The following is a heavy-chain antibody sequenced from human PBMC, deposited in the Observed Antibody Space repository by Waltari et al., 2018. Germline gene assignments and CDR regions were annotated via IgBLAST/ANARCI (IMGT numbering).Heavy chain of an antibody. Sequence: EEQLVESGGGLVPPGESLRLSCVASGFTFRDHLMSWVRQAPGKELEWVAKIRKDGSEDMYVDSVKGRFSISKDNAKNSVFLQMNNLRAEDTAVYYCARDHWYSLDLWGQGTRVTVSP. V-gene: IGHV3-7*01. J-gene: IGHJ4*02. CDR3: ARDHWYSLDL. CDR1: GFTFRDHL. CDR2: IRKDGSED. D-gene: IGHD2-21*02.